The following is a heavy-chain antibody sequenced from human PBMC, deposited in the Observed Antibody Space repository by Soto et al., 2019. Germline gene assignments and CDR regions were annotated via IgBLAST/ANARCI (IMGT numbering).Heavy chain of an antibody. D-gene: IGHD1-26*01. CDR1: GGSISSYY. CDR2: IYYSGST. CDR3: ARDAGSYYYYGMDV. Sequence: SETLSLTCTVSGGSISSYYWSWIRQPPGKGLEWIGYIYYSGSTNYNPSLKSRVTISVDTSKNQFSLKLSSVTAADTAVYYCARDAGSYYYYGMDVWGQGTTVTVSS. J-gene: IGHJ6*02. V-gene: IGHV4-59*01.